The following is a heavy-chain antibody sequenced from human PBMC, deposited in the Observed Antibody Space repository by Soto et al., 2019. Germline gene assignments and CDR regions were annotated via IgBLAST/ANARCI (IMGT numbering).Heavy chain of an antibody. Sequence: QVQLVQSGAEVKKPGASVKVSCKASGYTFTSYAMHWVRQAPGQRLEWMGWINAGNGNTKYSQKFQGRVTITRDTSASTAYIERSSLSSEDTAVYYCARVCWFGYGADFWCADYWGQGTLVTVSS. CDR2: INAGNGNT. J-gene: IGHJ4*02. V-gene: IGHV1-3*01. D-gene: IGHD3-3*01. CDR1: GYTFTSYA. CDR3: ARVCWFGYGADFWCADY.